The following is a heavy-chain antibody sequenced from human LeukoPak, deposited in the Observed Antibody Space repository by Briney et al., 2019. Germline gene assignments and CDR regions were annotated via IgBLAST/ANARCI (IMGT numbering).Heavy chain of an antibody. V-gene: IGHV3-73*01. CDR3: TRMATIPEYYYYGMDV. CDR2: IRSKANSYAT. D-gene: IGHD5-24*01. CDR1: GFTFSGSA. Sequence: GGSLRLSCAASGFTFSGSAMHWVRQASGKGLEWVGRIRSKANSYATAYAASVKGRFTISRDDSKNTAYLQMNSLKTEDTAVYYCTRMATIPEYYYYGMDVWAKGPRSPSP. J-gene: IGHJ6*02.